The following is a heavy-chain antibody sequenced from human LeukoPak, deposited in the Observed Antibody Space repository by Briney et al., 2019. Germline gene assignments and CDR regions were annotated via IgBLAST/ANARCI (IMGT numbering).Heavy chain of an antibody. CDR3: AKAAYYDYPG. CDR2: IQYDGSNK. D-gene: IGHD3-3*01. CDR1: GFTFSSYG. V-gene: IGHV3-30*02. J-gene: IGHJ4*02. Sequence: PGGSLRLSCAASGFTFSSYGMHWVRQAPGKGLERVAFIQYDGSNKYYADSVKGRFTISRDNYKKTLYLQMNSLGAEYTAVYYCAKAAYYDYPGWGQGTLVTVSS.